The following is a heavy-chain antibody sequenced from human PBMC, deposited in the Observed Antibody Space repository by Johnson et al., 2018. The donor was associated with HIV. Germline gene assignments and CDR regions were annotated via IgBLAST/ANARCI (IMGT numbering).Heavy chain of an antibody. V-gene: IGHV3-30*02. Sequence: QAQLVESGGGVVEPAGSLRRSCAASGFTFSSYGMHWVRQAPGKGLEWVAFIRYDGSNKYYADSVKGRFTISRDNSKNTLYLQMNSLRAEDTAVYYCARENWGQRMNAFDIWGQGTMVTVSS. CDR3: ARENWGQRMNAFDI. CDR1: GFTFSSYG. CDR2: IRYDGSNK. J-gene: IGHJ3*02. D-gene: IGHD7-27*01.